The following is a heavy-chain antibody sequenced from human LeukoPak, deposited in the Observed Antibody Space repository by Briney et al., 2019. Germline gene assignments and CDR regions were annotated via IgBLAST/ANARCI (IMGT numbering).Heavy chain of an antibody. CDR1: GGSIRSSGYY. Sequence: SETLSLTCTVSGGSIRSSGYYWGWIRQPPGKGLEWIASIYYSGSTYYNPSLKSRVTISVDTSKNQLSLKLSSLIAADTAVYYCARHEYSGSYYGLSWFDPWGQGTLVTVSS. D-gene: IGHD1-26*01. V-gene: IGHV4-39*01. CDR3: ARHEYSGSYYGLSWFDP. J-gene: IGHJ5*02. CDR2: IYYSGST.